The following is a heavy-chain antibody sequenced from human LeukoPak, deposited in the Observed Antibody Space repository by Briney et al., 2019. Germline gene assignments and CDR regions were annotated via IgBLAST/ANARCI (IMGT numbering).Heavy chain of an antibody. CDR1: GGSISSGGYY. D-gene: IGHD2-15*01. J-gene: IGHJ6*02. Sequence: PSETLSLTCTVSGGSISSGGYYWSWIRQHPGKGLEWIGYIYYSGSTYYNPSPKSRVTISVDTSKNQFSLKLSSVTAADTAVYYCARECGGSCLGGMDVWGQGTTVTVSS. CDR2: IYYSGST. CDR3: ARECGGSCLGGMDV. V-gene: IGHV4-31*03.